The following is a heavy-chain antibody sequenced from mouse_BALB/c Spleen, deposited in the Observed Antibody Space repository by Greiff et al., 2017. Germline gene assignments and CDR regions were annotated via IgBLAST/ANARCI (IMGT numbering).Heavy chain of an antibody. CDR2: INSNGGST. CDR3: ARDGRAFAY. J-gene: IGHJ3*01. Sequence: EVKVVESGGGLVQPGGSLKLSCAASGFTFSSYGMSWVRQTPDKRLELVATINSNGGSTYYPDSVKGRFTISRDNAKNTLYLQMSSLKSEDTAMYYCARDGRAFAYWGQGTLVTVSA. V-gene: IGHV5-6-3*01. CDR1: GFTFSSYG.